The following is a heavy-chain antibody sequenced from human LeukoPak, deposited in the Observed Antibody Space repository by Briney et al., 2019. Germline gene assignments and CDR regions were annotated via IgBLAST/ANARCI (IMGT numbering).Heavy chain of an antibody. J-gene: IGHJ4*02. CDR3: VADTAGDLAF. V-gene: IGHV3-9*01. CDR1: GFPFNKYA. D-gene: IGHD3-10*01. CDR2: ILANSRAI. Sequence: GGSLRLSCVTSGFPFNKYAFHWVRQAPGKGLEWVSGILANSRAIGYGDSVKGRFTISRDDATNSLYLQMNNLRVEDTVLYYCVADTAGDLAFWGQGSLVIVSS.